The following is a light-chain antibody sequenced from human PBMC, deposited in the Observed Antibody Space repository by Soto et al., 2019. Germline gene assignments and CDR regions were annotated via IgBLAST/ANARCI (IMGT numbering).Light chain of an antibody. J-gene: IGLJ1*01. CDR2: DVS. V-gene: IGLV2-14*01. CDR1: SSDVGGYNY. Sequence: QSALTLPASVSGSPGQSITISCTGTSSDVGGYNYVSWYQQHPDKAPKLMIYDVSNRPSGVSNRFSGSKSGNTASLTISALQAEDETDYYCCSYTSHNTYVFGTGTKLTVL. CDR3: CSYTSHNTYV.